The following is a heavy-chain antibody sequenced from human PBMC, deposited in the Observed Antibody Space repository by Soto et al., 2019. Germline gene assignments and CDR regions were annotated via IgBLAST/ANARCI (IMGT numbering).Heavy chain of an antibody. Sequence: ASVKVSCKPSGYPFISYGITWVRQAPGQGLEWVGWINTYNGATNYAQKLQGRVTVTTDTSTSTAYMELRSLRSDDTAVYFCARYCSGGTCHKGVPDYWGQGTLVTVSS. CDR2: INTYNGAT. CDR1: GYPFISYG. J-gene: IGHJ4*02. V-gene: IGHV1-18*01. D-gene: IGHD2-15*01. CDR3: ARYCSGGTCHKGVPDY.